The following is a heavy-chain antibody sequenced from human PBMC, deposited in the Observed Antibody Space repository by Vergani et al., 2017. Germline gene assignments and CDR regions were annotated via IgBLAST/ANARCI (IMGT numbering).Heavy chain of an antibody. D-gene: IGHD3-3*01. Sequence: QVQLVQSGAEVKKPGASVKVSCKASGYTFTSYDINWVRQATGQGLEWMGWMNPNSGNTGYAQKFQGRVTMTRNTSISTAYMELSSLRSEDTAVYYCARVVEVGGYYDFWRGYYRGYYYYMDVWGKGP. CDR1: GYTFTSYD. CDR3: ARVVEVGGYYDFWRGYYRGYYYYMDV. CDR2: MNPNSGNT. V-gene: IGHV1-8*01. J-gene: IGHJ6*03.